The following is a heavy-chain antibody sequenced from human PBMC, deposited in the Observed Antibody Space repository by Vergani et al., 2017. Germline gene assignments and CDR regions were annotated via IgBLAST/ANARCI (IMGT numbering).Heavy chain of an antibody. CDR1: GFTFSYFS. CDR3: ARDCTSGGGPDNYEMGV. D-gene: IGHD2-8*01. V-gene: IGHV3-21*06. CDR2: IGSSGPYI. J-gene: IGHJ6*02. Sequence: EVQLVESGGGLVKPGGSLRLSCAASGFTFSYFSMSWVRQAPGKGLEWVAVIGSSGPYINYADSVKGRFIISRDNTNNSLFLQLRSLRAEDAAVYYCARDCTSGGGPDNYEMGVWGQGATVTVSS.